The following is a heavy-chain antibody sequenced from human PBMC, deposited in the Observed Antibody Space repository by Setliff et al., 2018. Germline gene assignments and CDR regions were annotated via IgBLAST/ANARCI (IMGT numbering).Heavy chain of an antibody. D-gene: IGHD5-12*01. J-gene: IGHJ4*02. CDR3: ARGGTFRYFDY. CDR2: VYYSGAA. V-gene: IGHV4-59*01. Sequence: SETLSLTCTVSGGSFSTYYWSWIRQAPGKGLEWIGHVYYSGAANYNPSLKSRVTVSVDTSKNQFSLRLISVTAADTAVYYCARGGTFRYFDYWGQGTPVTLSS. CDR1: GGSFSTYY.